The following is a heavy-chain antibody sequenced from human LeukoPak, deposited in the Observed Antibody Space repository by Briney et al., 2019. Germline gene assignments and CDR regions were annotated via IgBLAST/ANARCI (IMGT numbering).Heavy chain of an antibody. D-gene: IGHD6-6*01. Sequence: GGSLRLSCAASGFTFNRYSMNWVRQAPGKGLEWDSDISSSSSTIYYADSVKGRFTISRDNAKNSLYLQMNSLRAEDTAVYYCASQYSSSSGVDYCGQGTLVTVSS. J-gene: IGHJ4*02. CDR2: ISSSSSTI. V-gene: IGHV3-48*04. CDR1: GFTFNRYS. CDR3: ASQYSSSSGVDY.